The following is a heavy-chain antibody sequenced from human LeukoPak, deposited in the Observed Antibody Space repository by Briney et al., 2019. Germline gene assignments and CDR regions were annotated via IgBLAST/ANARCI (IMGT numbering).Heavy chain of an antibody. J-gene: IGHJ4*02. D-gene: IGHD6-6*01. CDR2: IYYSGST. CDR1: GGSISSYY. Sequence: ASETLSLTCTVSGGSISSYYWSWIRQPPGKGLEWIGYIYYSGSTNYNPSLKSRVTISVDTSKNQFSLKLSSVTAADTAVYYCARGRRYSSSRYFDYWGQGTLVTVSS. V-gene: IGHV4-59*12. CDR3: ARGRRYSSSRYFDY.